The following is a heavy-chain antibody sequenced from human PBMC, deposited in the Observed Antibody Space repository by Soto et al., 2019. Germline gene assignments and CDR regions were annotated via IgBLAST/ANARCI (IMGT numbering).Heavy chain of an antibody. Sequence: SETLSLTCAVYGGSFSGYYWSWIRQPPGKGLEWIGEINHSGSTNYNPPLKSRVTISVDTSKNQFSLKLSSVTAADTAVYYCARGLGVGGSYFSYYYGMDVWGQGTTVTVSS. J-gene: IGHJ6*02. CDR1: GGSFSGYY. CDR3: ARGLGVGGSYFSYYYGMDV. CDR2: INHSGST. V-gene: IGHV4-34*01. D-gene: IGHD1-26*01.